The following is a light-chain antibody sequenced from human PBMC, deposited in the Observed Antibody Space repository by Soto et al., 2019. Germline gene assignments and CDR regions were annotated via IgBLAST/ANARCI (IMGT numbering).Light chain of an antibody. CDR1: QGISSY. V-gene: IGKV1-9*01. J-gene: IGKJ5*01. Sequence: DIQLTQSPSFLSASVGDGITISCRTSQGISSYLAWYQQKPGKAPKLLIHTASTLQSGVPSRFSGSGAGAEFTLAISSLQPEDFATYYCQQRQSYPLTFGQGTRLEIK. CDR2: TAS. CDR3: QQRQSYPLT.